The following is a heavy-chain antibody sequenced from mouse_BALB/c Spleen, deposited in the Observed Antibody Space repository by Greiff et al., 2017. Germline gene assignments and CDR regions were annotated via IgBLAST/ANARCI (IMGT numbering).Heavy chain of an antibody. CDR1: GFTFSNYW. D-gene: IGHD4-1*01. J-gene: IGHJ3*01. CDR2: IRLKSNNYAT. Sequence: DVKLQESGGGLVQPGGSMKLSCVASGFTFSNYWMNWVRQSPEKGLEWVAEIRLKSNNYATHYAESVKGRFTISRDDSKSSVDLHMSNLRAEDTGLYYCTRWAFADWGQGTLVTVSA. V-gene: IGHV6-6*02. CDR3: TRWAFAD.